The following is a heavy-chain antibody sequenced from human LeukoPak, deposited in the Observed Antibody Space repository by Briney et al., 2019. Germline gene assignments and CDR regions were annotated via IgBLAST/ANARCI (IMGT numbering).Heavy chain of an antibody. Sequence: PSETLALTCTVSGGSLINYYWSWIRQPPGKGLEWIGYIYHSGDTNHNPSLKSRVTISTDTSKNQFSLELSSVTAADTAVYYCARHPFATPFDYWGQGILVTVSS. CDR3: ARHPFATPFDY. V-gene: IGHV4-59*08. CDR2: IYHSGDT. J-gene: IGHJ4*02. CDR1: GGSLINYY. D-gene: IGHD2-15*01.